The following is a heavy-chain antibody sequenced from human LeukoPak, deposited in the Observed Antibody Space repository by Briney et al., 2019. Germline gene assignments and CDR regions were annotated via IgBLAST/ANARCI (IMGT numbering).Heavy chain of an antibody. CDR2: IYHSGST. V-gene: IGHV4-4*02. CDR1: GGSISSSNW. J-gene: IGHJ5*02. D-gene: IGHD6-13*01. Sequence: PSETLSLTCAVSGGSISSSNWWSWVRQPPGKGLEWIGEIYHSGSTNYNPSLKSRVTISVDKSKNQFSLKLSSVTAADTAVYYCARSLAAARGWFDPWGQGTLVTVYS. CDR3: ARSLAAARGWFDP.